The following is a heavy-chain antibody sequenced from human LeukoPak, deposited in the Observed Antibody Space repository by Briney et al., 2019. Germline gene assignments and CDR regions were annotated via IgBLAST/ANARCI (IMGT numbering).Heavy chain of an antibody. D-gene: IGHD3-22*01. Sequence: ASVKVSCKASGYTFTSYGISWVRQAPGQGLEWMGWISAYNGNTNYAQKVQGRVTMTTDTSATTAYLELRSLTSDDTALYYCARLMDNNYDGSAFDYWGQGTLVTVSS. CDR2: ISAYNGNT. J-gene: IGHJ4*02. CDR1: GYTFTSYG. V-gene: IGHV1-18*01. CDR3: ARLMDNNYDGSAFDY.